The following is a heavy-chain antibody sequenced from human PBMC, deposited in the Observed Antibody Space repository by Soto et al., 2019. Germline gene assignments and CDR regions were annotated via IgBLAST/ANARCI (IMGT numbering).Heavy chain of an antibody. CDR2: IKQDGSEK. V-gene: IGHV3-7*01. Sequence: PEGSLRLSCAASGFTFSSYWMSWVRQAPGKGLEWVANIKQDGSEKYYVDSVKGRFTISRDNAKNSVYLQMNSLRAEDTAVYYCARHSTVSTNSYWGQGSLVTVSS. D-gene: IGHD4-4*01. CDR1: GFTFSSYW. J-gene: IGHJ4*02. CDR3: ARHSTVSTNSY.